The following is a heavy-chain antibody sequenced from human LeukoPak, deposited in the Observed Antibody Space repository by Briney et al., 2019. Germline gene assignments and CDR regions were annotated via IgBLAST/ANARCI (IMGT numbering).Heavy chain of an antibody. CDR2: TYYRSKWFY. CDR3: ARDAPGQSYFDY. Sequence: SQTLSLTCAISGDSVSSNSGVWNWIRQSPSRGLEWLGRTYYRSKWFYDYAESVKGRIIVNPDTSKNQFSLHLNSMTPDDTAVYYCARDAPGQSYFDYWGQGTLVTVSS. CDR1: GDSVSSNSGV. D-gene: IGHD5-24*01. V-gene: IGHV6-1*01. J-gene: IGHJ4*02.